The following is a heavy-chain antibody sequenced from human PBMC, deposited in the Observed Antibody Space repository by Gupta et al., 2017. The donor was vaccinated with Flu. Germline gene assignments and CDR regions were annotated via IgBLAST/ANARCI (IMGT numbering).Heavy chain of an antibody. CDR2: ITWNGASF. V-gene: IGHV3-20*04. Sequence: EVQLVESEGGVVRPGGSLRLSCTASGFTFDDYAMSWVRQAPGKELEWVSGITWNGASFAYADSVKGRFTISRDNAKNSLYLQMNSLRAEDTALYYCARVGQNYYYGMDVWGQGTTVTVSS. CDR3: ARVGQNYYYGMDV. J-gene: IGHJ6*02. CDR1: GFTFDDYA.